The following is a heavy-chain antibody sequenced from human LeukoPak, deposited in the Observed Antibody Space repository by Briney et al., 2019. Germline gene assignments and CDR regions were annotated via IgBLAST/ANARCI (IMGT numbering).Heavy chain of an antibody. D-gene: IGHD7-27*01. CDR3: ARDHNWGLDY. CDR1: GFTFSDYP. CDR2: ISSTGVI. V-gene: IGHV3-69-1*01. J-gene: IGHJ4*02. Sequence: GGSLRLSCAASGFTFSDYPMNWVRQTPGKGLEWVSYISSTGVIYYADSVRGRFSISRDNAMNSVYMQMNSLRAEDTALYYCARDHNWGLDYWGRGTLVTVSS.